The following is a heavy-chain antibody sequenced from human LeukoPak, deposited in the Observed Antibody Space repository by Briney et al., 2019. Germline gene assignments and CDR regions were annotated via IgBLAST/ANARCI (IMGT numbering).Heavy chain of an antibody. D-gene: IGHD3-10*01. Sequence: SETLSLTCAVYGVSFSGYYWSWIRQPPGKGLEWIGEINHSGSTNYNPSLKSRVTITVDTSKNQLCLKLNSVTAADTAVYYCGSTRVLDYYGSGPLDYWGQGTLVTVSS. V-gene: IGHV4-34*01. J-gene: IGHJ4*01. CDR2: INHSGST. CDR3: GSTRVLDYYGSGPLDY. CDR1: GVSFSGYY.